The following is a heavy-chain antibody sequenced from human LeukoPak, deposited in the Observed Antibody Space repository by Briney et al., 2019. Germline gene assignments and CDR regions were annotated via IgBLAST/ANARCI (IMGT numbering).Heavy chain of an antibody. CDR3: ARDKVIASAGTPNWFDP. J-gene: IGHJ5*02. V-gene: IGHV1-18*04. CDR1: GYTFTGYY. D-gene: IGHD6-13*01. CDR2: ISAYDGNT. Sequence: GASVKVSCKASGYTFTGYYMHWVRQAPGQGLEWMGWISAYDGNTNYAQKFQGRVTVTTDTSTSTAYMELRSLRSDDTAVYYCARDKVIASAGTPNWFDPWGQGTLVTVSS.